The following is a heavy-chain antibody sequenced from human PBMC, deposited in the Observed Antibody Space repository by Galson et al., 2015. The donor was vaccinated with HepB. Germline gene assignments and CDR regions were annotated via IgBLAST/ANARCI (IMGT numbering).Heavy chain of an antibody. CDR1: RFAFSDYY. CDR3: ATGRYTFGH. V-gene: IGHV3-11*01. J-gene: IGHJ4*02. D-gene: IGHD3-16*01. CDR2: ISDGGSDI. Sequence: SLRLSCAASRFAFSDYYMSWIRQAPGKGLEWLSYISDGGSDIYYAHSVKGRFTISRDNAKNSTYLQMNSLRAEDTAVYYCATGRYTFGHWGQGTLVTVSS.